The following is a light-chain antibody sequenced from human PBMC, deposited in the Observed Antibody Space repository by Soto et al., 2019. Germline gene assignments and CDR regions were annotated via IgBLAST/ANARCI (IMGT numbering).Light chain of an antibody. CDR3: QQYNNWPPIT. J-gene: IGKJ3*01. CDR2: AAS. V-gene: IGKV3-15*01. CDR1: QSVSGN. Sequence: EIVMTQSPATLSVSPGERATLSCRASQSVSGNLAWYQQKPGQAPRLLIYAASTRATGIPARFSGSGSGTEFTLIVSSLQSEDFALYYCQQYNNWPPITFGPGTNLDIK.